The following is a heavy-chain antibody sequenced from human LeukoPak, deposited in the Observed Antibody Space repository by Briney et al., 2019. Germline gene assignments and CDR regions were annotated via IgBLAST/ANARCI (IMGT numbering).Heavy chain of an antibody. CDR3: ARSEGGAKRIAAAVYFDY. Sequence: NPSETLSLTCTVSGGSISSGGYYWSWIRQHPGKGLEWIGYIYYSGSTYYNPSLKSRVTISVDTSKNQFSLKLSSVTAADTAVYYCARSEGGAKRIAAAVYFDYWGQGTLVTVSS. J-gene: IGHJ4*02. V-gene: IGHV4-31*03. CDR2: IYYSGST. CDR1: GGSISSGGYY. D-gene: IGHD6-13*01.